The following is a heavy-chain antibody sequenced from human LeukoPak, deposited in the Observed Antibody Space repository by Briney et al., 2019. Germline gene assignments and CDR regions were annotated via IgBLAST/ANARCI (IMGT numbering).Heavy chain of an antibody. V-gene: IGHV4-30-2*01. CDR2: IYHSGST. D-gene: IGHD4-23*01. Sequence: SQTLSLTCTVSGGSISSGGYYWSWIRQPPGKGLEWIGYIYHSGSTYYNPSLKSRVTISVDRSKNQFSLKLSSVSAADTAVYYCARVGSYGGKPDYWGQGTLVTVSS. CDR1: GGSISSGGYY. J-gene: IGHJ4*02. CDR3: ARVGSYGGKPDY.